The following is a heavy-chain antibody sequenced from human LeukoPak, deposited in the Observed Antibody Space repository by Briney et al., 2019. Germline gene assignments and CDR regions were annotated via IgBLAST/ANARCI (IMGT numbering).Heavy chain of an antibody. CDR1: GYTFTCYY. CDR2: INPNSGGT. Sequence: ASVKVSCKASGYTFTCYYMHWVRQAPGQGLEWMGWINPNSGGTNYAQKLQGRVTMTTDTSTSTAYMELRSLRSDDTAVYYCARDGGQDDYVWGSYRFPEGWFDPWGQGTLVTVSS. J-gene: IGHJ5*02. CDR3: ARDGGQDDYVWGSYRFPEGWFDP. D-gene: IGHD3-16*02. V-gene: IGHV1-2*02.